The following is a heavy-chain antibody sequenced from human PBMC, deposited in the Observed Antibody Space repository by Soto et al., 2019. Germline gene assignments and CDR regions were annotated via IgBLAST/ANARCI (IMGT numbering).Heavy chain of an antibody. CDR2: INAGNGNT. Sequence: GASVKVSCKASGYTFTSYSMHWMRQAPGQRLEWMGWINAGNGNTKYSQEFQGRVTITRDTSASTAYMELSSLRSEDTAVYYCARVLYYYDSSGYYVAGFDYWGQGTLVTSPQ. V-gene: IGHV1-3*01. D-gene: IGHD3-22*01. CDR1: GYTFTSYS. J-gene: IGHJ4*02. CDR3: ARVLYYYDSSGYYVAGFDY.